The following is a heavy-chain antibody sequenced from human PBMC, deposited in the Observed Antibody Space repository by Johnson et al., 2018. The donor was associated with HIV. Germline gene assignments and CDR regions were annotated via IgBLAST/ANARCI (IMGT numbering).Heavy chain of an antibody. CDR3: ARGIIVSPDAFDF. V-gene: IGHV3-66*02. Sequence: VLLVESGGGVVQPGRSLRLSCAASGFTFSSYPLHWVRQAPGKGLEWVSLIYSGGRTYYADSGKGRFTIPRDNSKNTLNLQMNSLRREDTAVYYCARGIIVSPDAFDFWGLGT. J-gene: IGHJ3*01. CDR2: IYSGGRT. D-gene: IGHD5/OR15-5a*01. CDR1: GFTFSSYP.